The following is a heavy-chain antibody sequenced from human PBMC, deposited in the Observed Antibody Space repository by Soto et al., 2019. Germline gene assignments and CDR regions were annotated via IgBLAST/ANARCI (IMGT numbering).Heavy chain of an antibody. V-gene: IGHV4-59*01. J-gene: IGHJ5*02. CDR2: IYDSGNT. D-gene: IGHD5-12*01. CDR1: GGSISSYY. CDR3: ARTAANYDPWKWFDP. Sequence: SVTLSLTCTVSGGSISSYYWSWIRQPPGRGLEWIAYIYDSGNTNYNPSLKSRVTISVDTSRNQISLNLSYMTAADTAVYYCARTAANYDPWKWFDPCGQVTLVTVSS.